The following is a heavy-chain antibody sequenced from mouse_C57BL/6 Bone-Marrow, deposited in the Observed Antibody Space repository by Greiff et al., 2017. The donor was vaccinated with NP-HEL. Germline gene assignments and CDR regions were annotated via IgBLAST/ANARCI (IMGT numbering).Heavy chain of an antibody. CDR3: ARDYDGYYEGGYFDV. CDR1: GYTFTSYW. J-gene: IGHJ1*03. Sequence: VQLQQPGAELVMPGASVKLSCKASGYTFTSYWMHWVKQRPGQGLEWIGEIDPSDSYTNYNQKFKGKSTLTVDKSSSTAYMQLSSLTSEDSAVYYCARDYDGYYEGGYFDVWGTGTTVTVSS. V-gene: IGHV1-69*01. D-gene: IGHD2-3*01. CDR2: IDPSDSYT.